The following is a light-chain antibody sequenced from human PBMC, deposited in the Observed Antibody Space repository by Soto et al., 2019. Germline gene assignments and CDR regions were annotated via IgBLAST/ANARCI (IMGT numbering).Light chain of an antibody. CDR3: QQYNNWPQT. CDR2: GAS. Sequence: EIVMTQSPATLSVSPGERATLSCRASQSVSSNLAWYQQKPGQAPRLLIYGASTRATGIPARFSGSGSGTEFTLTISSLQSEDFAVYYRQQYNNWPQTF. V-gene: IGKV3-15*01. CDR1: QSVSSN. J-gene: IGKJ1*01.